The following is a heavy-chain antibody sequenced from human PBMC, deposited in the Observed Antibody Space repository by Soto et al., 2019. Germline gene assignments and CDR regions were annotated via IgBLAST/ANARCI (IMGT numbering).Heavy chain of an antibody. V-gene: IGHV1-69*13. CDR1: GGTFSSYA. CDR3: ARGYSSGWDHRYYFDY. J-gene: IGHJ4*02. Sequence: GASVKVSCKASGGTFSSYAISWVRQAPGQGLEWMGGIIPIFGTANYAQKFQGRVTITADESTSTAYMELSSLRSEDTAVYYCARGYSSGWDHRYYFDYWGQGTLVTVSS. CDR2: IIPIFGTA. D-gene: IGHD6-19*01.